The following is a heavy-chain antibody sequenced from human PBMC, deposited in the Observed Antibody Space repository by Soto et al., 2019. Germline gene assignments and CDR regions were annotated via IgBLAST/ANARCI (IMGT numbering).Heavy chain of an antibody. D-gene: IGHD2-21*01. Sequence: QVQLQESGPGLMKPSETLSLTCTVSGASISSYYWSWIRQPAGKGLEWIGYIYYSESTNYNPSLKSRVSMSENASKNQCSLKLSFVTAADTAVYYSAVRMWCGYAFDIWGQGTMVTVSS. CDR1: GASISSYY. V-gene: IGHV4-59*01. CDR2: IYYSEST. CDR3: AVRMWCGYAFDI. J-gene: IGHJ3*02.